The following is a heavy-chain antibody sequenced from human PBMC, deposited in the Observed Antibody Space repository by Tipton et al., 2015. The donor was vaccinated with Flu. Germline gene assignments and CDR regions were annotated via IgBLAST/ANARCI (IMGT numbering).Heavy chain of an antibody. V-gene: IGHV3-11*01. CDR2: ISSSGSAL. D-gene: IGHD5-18*01. J-gene: IGHJ4*02. Sequence: SLRLSCAASGFTFRNYYMSWIRQTPGKGLEWISYISSSGSALFYADSVKGRFTISRDNAKNSLFLQMDNLRAEDTAVYYCARDPDTSSKIDFWGQGTLVTVSS. CDR1: GFTFRNYY. CDR3: ARDPDTSSKIDF.